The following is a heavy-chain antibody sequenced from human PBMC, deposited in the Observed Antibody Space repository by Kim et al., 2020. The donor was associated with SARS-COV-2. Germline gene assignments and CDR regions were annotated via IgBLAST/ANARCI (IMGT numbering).Heavy chain of an antibody. D-gene: IGHD2-2*02. CDR1: GFTFSSYS. Sequence: GGSLRLSCAASGFTFSSYSMNWVRQAPGKGLEWVSSISSSSSYIYYADSVKGRFTISRDNAKNSLYLQMNSLRAEDTAVYYCARVAIVVVPAAILVDYYFDYWGQGTLVTVSS. V-gene: IGHV3-21*01. CDR3: ARVAIVVVPAAILVDYYFDY. CDR2: ISSSSSYI. J-gene: IGHJ4*02.